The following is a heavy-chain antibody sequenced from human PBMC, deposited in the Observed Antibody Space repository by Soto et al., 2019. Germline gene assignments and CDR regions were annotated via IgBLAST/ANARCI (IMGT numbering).Heavy chain of an antibody. V-gene: IGHV4-30-4*01. CDR3: VRTARQGAVAPHWFDR. J-gene: IGHJ5*02. CDR1: GAPIRGTYYY. CDR2: VYYTGST. Sequence: PSVTLSLTCPFDGAPIRGTYYYLSWLRQAPGKGLEWIGYVYYTGSTYYNPSLMSRLTISVDTSKNQFSLKLTSVTAAETAVYYCVRTARQGAVAPHWFDRWGQGTQVTVFS. D-gene: IGHD2-21*02.